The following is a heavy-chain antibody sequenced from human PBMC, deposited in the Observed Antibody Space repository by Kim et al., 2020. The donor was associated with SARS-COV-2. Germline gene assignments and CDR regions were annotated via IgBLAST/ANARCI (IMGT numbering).Heavy chain of an antibody. CDR3: ARLGITSGFNSGFDY. V-gene: IGHV5-51*01. CDR1: GYSFTSHW. CDR2: IFPGDSDT. J-gene: IGHJ4*02. D-gene: IGHD2-21*01. Sequence: GESLKISCQASGYSFTSHWIGWVRQMPGKGLEWMGIIFPGDSDTRYNPSFQGQVTISADKSISTAYLYWSSLKASDTAKYYCARLGITSGFNSGFDYWGQ.